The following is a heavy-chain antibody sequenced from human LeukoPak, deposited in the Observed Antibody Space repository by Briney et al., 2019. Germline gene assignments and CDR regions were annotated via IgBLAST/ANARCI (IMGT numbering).Heavy chain of an antibody. J-gene: IGHJ6*02. CDR3: ARHLRTTLGENTHSYPMDV. CDR2: IYNSGTT. CDR1: GGSIAGHY. V-gene: IGHV4-59*08. D-gene: IGHD3-16*01. Sequence: SETLSLTCTASGGSIAGHYWSWIRQSPGKGLEWIAYIYNSGTTNYSPSLKSRVTISLDTSKNQVSLKLTSVTAADAAAYFCARHLRTTLGENTHSYPMDVWGQGTTVTVSS.